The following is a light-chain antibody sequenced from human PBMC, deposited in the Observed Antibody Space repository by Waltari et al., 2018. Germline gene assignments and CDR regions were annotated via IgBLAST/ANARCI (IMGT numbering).Light chain of an antibody. CDR1: QRISTN. V-gene: IGKV3-15*01. Sequence: EVLLTQSPATLSVSPGERATLSCRASQRISTNVAWYQQKPGQAPRLLIYGASTRATDIPARFSGSGSGTEFTLTVSSLQSEDSAVYYCQQYNNWPPLTFGGVTRVEIK. J-gene: IGKJ4*01. CDR3: QQYNNWPPLT. CDR2: GAS.